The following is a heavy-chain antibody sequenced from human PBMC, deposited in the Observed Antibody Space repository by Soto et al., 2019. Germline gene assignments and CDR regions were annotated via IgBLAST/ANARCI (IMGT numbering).Heavy chain of an antibody. Sequence: HPGGSLSLSCAASGFTFSSYSMNWVRQAPGKGLEWVSYISSSSSTIYYADSVKGRFTISRDNAKNSLYLQMNSLRDEDTAVYYCAREMNSTRVFLVNYYDSTDGMDVWGQGTTVTVSS. V-gene: IGHV3-48*02. CDR3: AREMNSTRVFLVNYYDSTDGMDV. D-gene: IGHD3-22*01. CDR1: GFTFSSYS. J-gene: IGHJ6*02. CDR2: ISSSSSTI.